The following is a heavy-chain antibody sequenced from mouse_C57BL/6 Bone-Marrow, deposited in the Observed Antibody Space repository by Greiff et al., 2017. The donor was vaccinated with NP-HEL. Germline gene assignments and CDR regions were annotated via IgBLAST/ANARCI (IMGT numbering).Heavy chain of an antibody. CDR1: EYEFPSHD. CDR2: INSDGGST. D-gene: IGHD2-2*01. V-gene: IGHV5-2*01. J-gene: IGHJ2*01. CDR3: ARDGDDGYDGDY. Sequence: EVKVVESGGGLVQPGESLKLSCESNEYEFPSHDMSWVRKTPEKRLELVAAINSDGGSTYYPDTMARRFIISRDNTRKTLYLQMSSLRSEETALYYGARDGDDGYDGDYWGQGTTRTVSS.